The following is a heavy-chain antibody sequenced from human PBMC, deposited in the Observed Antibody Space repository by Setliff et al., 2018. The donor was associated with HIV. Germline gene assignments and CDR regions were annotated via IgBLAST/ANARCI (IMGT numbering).Heavy chain of an antibody. CDR2: IRYDATDK. Sequence: GGSLRLSCAASGFTFSRYGMHWVRQAPGKGLEWVAFIRYDATDKYYAESVRGRFSISRDNSKNTVYLQINSLRPEDTAVYYCVKDLRGSGSYYTYFENWGQGMLVTVSS. CDR1: GFTFSRYG. D-gene: IGHD3-10*01. V-gene: IGHV3-30*02. CDR3: VKDLRGSGSYYTYFEN. J-gene: IGHJ4*02.